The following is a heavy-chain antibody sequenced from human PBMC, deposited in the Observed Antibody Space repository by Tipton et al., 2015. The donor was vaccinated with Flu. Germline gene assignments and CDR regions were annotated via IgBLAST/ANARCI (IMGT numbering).Heavy chain of an antibody. Sequence: TLSLTCTVSGGSISSYYWSWIRQPPGKGLDWIGYISYSGSTNYNPSLKSRVTMSVDTSKNQFSLKLSSVTAADTAVYYCARELAARFSHWFDPWGQGTLVTVSS. CDR3: ARELAARFSHWFDP. V-gene: IGHV4-59*12. J-gene: IGHJ5*02. CDR2: ISYSGST. CDR1: GGSISSYY. D-gene: IGHD6-6*01.